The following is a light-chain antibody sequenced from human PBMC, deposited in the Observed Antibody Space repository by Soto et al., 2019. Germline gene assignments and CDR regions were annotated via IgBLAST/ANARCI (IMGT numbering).Light chain of an antibody. J-gene: IGLJ2*01. V-gene: IGLV4-69*01. CDR2: LNSDGSH. CDR3: QTWGSGIRVV. Sequence: QLVLTQSPSASASLGASVKLTCTLSSGHSSYAIAWHQQQPEKGPRYLMKLNSDGSHSKGDGIPDRFSGSSSGAERYLTISSLQYEDEADYYCQTWGSGIRVVFGGGTKLTVL. CDR1: SGHSSYA.